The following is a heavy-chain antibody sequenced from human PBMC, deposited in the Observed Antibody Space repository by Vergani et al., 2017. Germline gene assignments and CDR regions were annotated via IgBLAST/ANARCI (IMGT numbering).Heavy chain of an antibody. V-gene: IGHV3-73*01. D-gene: IGHD2-15*01. CDR3: TRRLGYCSGGSCYGYYGMDV. CDR1: GFTFSGSA. J-gene: IGHJ6*02. CDR2: IRSKANSYAT. Sequence: VQLVESAGGVVQPGGSLKLSCAASGFTFSGSAMHWVRQASGKGLEWVGRIRSKANSYATAYAASVKGRFTISRDDSKNTAYLQMNSLKTEDTAVYYCTRRLGYCSGGSCYGYYGMDVWGQGTTVTVSS.